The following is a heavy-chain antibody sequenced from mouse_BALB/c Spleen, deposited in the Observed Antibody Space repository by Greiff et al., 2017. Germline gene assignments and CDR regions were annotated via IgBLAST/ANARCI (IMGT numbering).Heavy chain of an antibody. V-gene: IGHV5-6-5*01. J-gene: IGHJ3*01. CDR3: ARGRGGYDPFAY. D-gene: IGHD2-2*01. CDR2: ISSGGST. Sequence: EVKLVESGGGLVKPGGSLKLSCAASGFTFSSYAMSWVRQTPEKRLEWVASISSGGSTYYPDSVKGRFTISRDNARNILYLQMSSLRSEDTAMYYCARGRGGYDPFAYWGQGTLVTVSA. CDR1: GFTFSSYA.